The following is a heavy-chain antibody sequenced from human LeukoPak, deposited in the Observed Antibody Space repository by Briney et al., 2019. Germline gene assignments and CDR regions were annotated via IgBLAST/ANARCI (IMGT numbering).Heavy chain of an antibody. CDR2: INPNSGGT. CDR1: GYTFTGYY. CDR3: AREEVSGGYSYGREFDY. Sequence: ASVKVSCKASGYTFTGYYMHWVRQAPGQGLEWMGWINPNSGGTNYAQRFQGRVTMTRDTSISTAYMELSRLGSDDTAVYYCAREEVSGGYSYGREFDYWGQGTLVTVSS. J-gene: IGHJ4*02. D-gene: IGHD5-18*01. V-gene: IGHV1-2*02.